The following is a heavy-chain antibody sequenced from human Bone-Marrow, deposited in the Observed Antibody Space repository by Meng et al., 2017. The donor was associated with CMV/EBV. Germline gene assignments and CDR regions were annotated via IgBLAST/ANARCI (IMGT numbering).Heavy chain of an antibody. J-gene: IGHJ4*02. CDR2: IRSKANSYAT. V-gene: IGHV3-73*01. CDR3: TRLPYSSSWSGVSFDY. CDR1: GFTFSGSA. Sequence: GESLKISCAASGFTFSGSAMHWVRQASGKGLEWVGRIRSKANSYATAYAASVRGRFTISRDDSRNTAFLQMHRLKTEDTAVYYCTRLPYSSSWSGVSFDYWGQGTRVTGSS. D-gene: IGHD6-13*01.